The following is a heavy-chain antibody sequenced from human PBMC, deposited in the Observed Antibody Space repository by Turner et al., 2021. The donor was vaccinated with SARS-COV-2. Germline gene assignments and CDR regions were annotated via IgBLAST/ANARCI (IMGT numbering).Heavy chain of an antibody. Sequence: QLQLPESGPGLGTPSETLSLTCTVSGGSISSSSYYWGWIRPPPGKGLEWIGRMYYGGGTYYNPSLKSRGTISVETSKNQFSVKLSSVTAADTAVYYCAPSPMTMGRGVITFGWFDPWGQGTLVTVSS. CDR1: GGSISSSSYY. J-gene: IGHJ5*02. D-gene: IGHD3-10*01. CDR3: APSPMTMGRGVITFGWFDP. V-gene: IGHV4-39*01. CDR2: MYYGGGT.